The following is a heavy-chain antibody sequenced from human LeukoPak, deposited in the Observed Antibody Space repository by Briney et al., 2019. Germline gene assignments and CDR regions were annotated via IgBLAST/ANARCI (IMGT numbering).Heavy chain of an antibody. CDR1: GFTFTDYA. CDR2: ISASGSTT. J-gene: IGHJ4*02. V-gene: IGHV3-23*01. D-gene: IGHD6-19*01. Sequence: GGSLRLSCAASGFTFTDYAMGWVRQAPGQGLEWASTISASGSTTYYADSVRGRFTISRDNSKNTLSLQMSSLRAEDTAVYYCAKARTAYNSVFDYWGQGTLVAVSS. CDR3: AKARTAYNSVFDY.